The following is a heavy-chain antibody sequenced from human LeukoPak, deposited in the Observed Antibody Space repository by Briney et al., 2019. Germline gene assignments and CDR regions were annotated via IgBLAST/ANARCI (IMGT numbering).Heavy chain of an antibody. D-gene: IGHD6-13*01. V-gene: IGHV3-33*01. Sequence: GGSLRLSCAASGFTFSSYGMHWVRQAPGKGLEWVAVIWYDGSNKYYADSVKGRFTISRENSKNSLYLEMNSLRAEDTAVYYCARASSSSWHIDAFDIWGQGTMVTVSS. CDR3: ARASSSSWHIDAFDI. J-gene: IGHJ3*02. CDR1: GFTFSSYG. CDR2: IWYDGSNK.